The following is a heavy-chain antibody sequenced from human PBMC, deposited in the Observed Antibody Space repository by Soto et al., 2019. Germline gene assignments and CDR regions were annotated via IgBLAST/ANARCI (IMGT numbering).Heavy chain of an antibody. D-gene: IGHD2-21*02. CDR1: GYTCTNSY. V-gene: IGHV1-46*01. CDR3: ARAFRGGDCFDNRVYYLYGMDL. CDR2: INPSGGST. Sequence: ASLKVSCTSSGYTCTNSYIHWVRQAPGQGLEWMGIINPSGGSTSYAQKFQDRVIMTRDTSSSTVYMELSSLTSKDTAMYFCARAFRGGDCFDNRVYYLYGMDLWGQGTTVTVSS. J-gene: IGHJ6*02.